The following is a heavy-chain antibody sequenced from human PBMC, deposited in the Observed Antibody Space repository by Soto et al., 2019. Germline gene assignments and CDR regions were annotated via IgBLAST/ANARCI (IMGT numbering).Heavy chain of an antibody. CDR3: AIVWYYDSRGYYVFAY. CDR1: GYTFTGYY. J-gene: IGHJ4*02. CDR2: ISAYDGQT. D-gene: IGHD3-22*01. V-gene: IGHV1-18*04. Sequence: AAVKVSCKASGYTFTGYYVHWVRQAPGQGLEWLGCISAYDGQTNYTKKFQGRVTMTTDTSSSTALVALGSLRSDDTAGYYWAIVWYYDSRGYYVFAYWGLGTLVPVS.